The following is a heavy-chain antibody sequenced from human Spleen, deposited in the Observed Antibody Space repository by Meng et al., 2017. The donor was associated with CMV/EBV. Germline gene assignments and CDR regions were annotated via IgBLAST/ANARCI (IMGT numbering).Heavy chain of an antibody. V-gene: IGHV3-49*04. Sequence: GESLKISCAASGFIFSSYAMNWVRQAPGKGLEWVGLIRGRAYTGPIEYAASVKGRFIISRDDSKSIAYLQLNSLKIEDTAVYYCIRGRDGGSYRLGYWGQGTLVTVSS. CDR2: IRGRAYTGPI. J-gene: IGHJ4*02. CDR1: GFIFSSYA. D-gene: IGHD1-26*01. CDR3: IRGRDGGSYRLGY.